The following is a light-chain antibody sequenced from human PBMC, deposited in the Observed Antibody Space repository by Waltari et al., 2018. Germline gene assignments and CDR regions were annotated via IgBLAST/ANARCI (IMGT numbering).Light chain of an antibody. CDR2: GST. CDR1: GSNIGAGYD. V-gene: IGLV1-40*01. CDR3: QSYDTSLSVV. J-gene: IGLJ3*02. Sequence: QSVLTQPPSVSGAPGQKVTISCTGSGSNIGAGYDVHWYQQLPRAAPKLLIYGSTSRACGVPDRFFGSTSGTSASLAITGLQAEDEGDYYCQSYDTSLSVVFGGGTKLTVL.